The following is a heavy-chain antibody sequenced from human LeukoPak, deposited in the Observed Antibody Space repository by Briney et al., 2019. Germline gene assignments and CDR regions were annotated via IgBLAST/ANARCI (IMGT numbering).Heavy chain of an antibody. CDR1: GFTFSSDW. Sequence: PGGSLRLSCAASGFTFSSDWMSWVRQAPGKGLEWVANIKQDGSEKYYVDSVKGRFTISRDNAKNSLYLQMNSLRAEDTAVYYCARGFKWLNYWGQGTLVTVSS. V-gene: IGHV3-7*03. CDR2: IKQDGSEK. D-gene: IGHD6-19*01. J-gene: IGHJ4*02. CDR3: ARGFKWLNY.